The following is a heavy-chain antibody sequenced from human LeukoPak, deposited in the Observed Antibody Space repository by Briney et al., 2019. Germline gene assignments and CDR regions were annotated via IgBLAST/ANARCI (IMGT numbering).Heavy chain of an antibody. V-gene: IGHV3-23*01. CDR3: AKDKGSYSMDY. CDR2: IRDSGSST. D-gene: IGHD3-10*01. Sequence: PGGSLRLSCAASGFTFSSYAMSWVRQAPGKGLEWVSAIRDSGSSTHYADSVKGRFTTSRDNSKNTLYLQMNSLRAEDTAVYYCAKDKGSYSMDYWGQGTLVTVSS. CDR1: GFTFSSYA. J-gene: IGHJ4*02.